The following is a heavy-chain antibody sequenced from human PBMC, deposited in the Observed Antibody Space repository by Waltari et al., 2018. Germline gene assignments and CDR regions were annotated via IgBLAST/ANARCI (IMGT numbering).Heavy chain of an antibody. CDR3: ARHSMGWVSGLHDAFDI. D-gene: IGHD2-21*02. CDR2: IYYSGST. Sequence: QLQLQESGPGLVKPSETLSLTCTVSGGSIRSSSYYWGWIRQPPGKGLEWFGSIYYSGSTYYNPSLKSRVTISVDTSKNQFSLKLSSVTAADTAVYYCARHSMGWVSGLHDAFDIWGQGTMVTVSS. CDR1: GGSIRSSSYY. J-gene: IGHJ3*02. V-gene: IGHV4-39*07.